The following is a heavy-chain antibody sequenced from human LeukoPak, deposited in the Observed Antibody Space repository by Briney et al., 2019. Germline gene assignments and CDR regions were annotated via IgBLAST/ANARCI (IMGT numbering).Heavy chain of an antibody. V-gene: IGHV1-2*02. J-gene: IGHJ4*02. D-gene: IGHD2-15*01. Sequence: ASVKVSCKASGYTFTGYYMHWVRQAPGQGLEWMGWINPNSGGTNYAQKFQGRVTMTRDTSISTACMELSRLRSDDTAVYYCARDTYCSGGSCYSGYWGQGTLVTVSS. CDR2: INPNSGGT. CDR1: GYTFTGYY. CDR3: ARDTYCSGGSCYSGY.